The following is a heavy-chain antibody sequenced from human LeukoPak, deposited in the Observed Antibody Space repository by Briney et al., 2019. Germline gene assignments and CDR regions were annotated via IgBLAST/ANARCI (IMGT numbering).Heavy chain of an antibody. V-gene: IGHV1-18*01. CDR3: ARGLGLRLRPSRFDP. CDR2: ISAYTGDT. J-gene: IGHJ5*02. D-gene: IGHD2-21*02. Sequence: ASVNVSCKTSGYTFTNYGIGWVRQAPGQGLEWMGWISAYTGDTHYVQKFHDRVTMTIDTSTNTAYMQLTTLTSDDTAVYYCARGLGLRLRPSRFDPWGQGTLVIVSS. CDR1: GYTFTNYG.